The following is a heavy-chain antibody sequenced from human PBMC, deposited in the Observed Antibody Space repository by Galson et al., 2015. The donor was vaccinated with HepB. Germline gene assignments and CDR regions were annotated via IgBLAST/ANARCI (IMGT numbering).Heavy chain of an antibody. CDR2: ISSSSSYI. D-gene: IGHD2-2*01. CDR1: GFTFSSYS. Sequence: SLRLSCAASGFTFSSYSMNWVRQAPGKGLEWVSSISSSSSYIYYADSVKGRFTISRDNAKNSLYLQMNSLRAEDTAVYYCARDLGSGVVVPAASPFDYWGQGTLVTVSS. J-gene: IGHJ4*02. V-gene: IGHV3-21*01. CDR3: ARDLGSGVVVPAASPFDY.